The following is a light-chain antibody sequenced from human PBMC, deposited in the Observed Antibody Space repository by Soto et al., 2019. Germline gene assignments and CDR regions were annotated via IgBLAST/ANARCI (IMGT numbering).Light chain of an antibody. J-gene: IGKJ1*01. V-gene: IGKV1-27*01. CDR2: AAS. CDR1: QGIGNY. CDR3: QNHNNAPWT. Sequence: DIQMTQSPSSLSASVGDRVTITCRASQGIGNYLAWYQQKSGKVPKLLIYAASTWHSGVPSRFSGSRSGTDFTLTISSLQPEDVATYYCQNHNNAPWTFGQGTKVEIQ.